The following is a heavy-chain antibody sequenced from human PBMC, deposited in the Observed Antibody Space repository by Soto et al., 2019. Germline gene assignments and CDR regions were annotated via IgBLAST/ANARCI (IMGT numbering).Heavy chain of an antibody. V-gene: IGHV3-23*01. D-gene: IGHD3-9*01. CDR3: AKLRYFDWSAYNWFEY. CDR1: GFTFSSYA. Sequence: GSLRLSCAASGFTFSSYAMTWVRQAPGEGLEWVSGISGSGATTSYADSVKGRFTVSIDNSKNTLYLQMNSLRVEDTAVYHCAKLRYFDWSAYNWFEYWGQGTPVTVSS. J-gene: IGHJ5*01. CDR2: ISGSGATT.